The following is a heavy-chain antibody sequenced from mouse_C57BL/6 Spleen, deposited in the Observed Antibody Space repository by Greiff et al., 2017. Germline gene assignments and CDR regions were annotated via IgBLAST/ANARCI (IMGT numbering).Heavy chain of an antibody. Sequence: VQLQQPGAELVRPGTSVKLSCKASGYTFTSYWMHWVKQRPGQGLEWIGVIDPSDSYTNYNPKFKGKATLTVDTSSSTAYMQLSSLTSEDSAVYYCARKLEVYFDYWGQGTTLTVSS. J-gene: IGHJ2*01. CDR2: IDPSDSYT. CDR1: GYTFTSYW. CDR3: ARKLEVYFDY. V-gene: IGHV1-59*01. D-gene: IGHD2-12*01.